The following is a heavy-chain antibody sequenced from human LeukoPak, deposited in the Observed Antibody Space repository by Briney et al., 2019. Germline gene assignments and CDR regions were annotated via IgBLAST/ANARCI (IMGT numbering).Heavy chain of an antibody. CDR3: ANRAYYYYMDV. CDR2: ITSSSTYI. CDR1: GFTFSSYG. D-gene: IGHD3-10*01. J-gene: IGHJ6*03. V-gene: IGHV3-21*01. Sequence: GGSLRLSCAASGFTFSSYGMSWVRHAPGKGLEWISSITSSSTYIYYADSVKGRFTISRDNAKNPLYLQMNSLRAEDTAVYYCANRAYYYYMDVWGKGTTVTISS.